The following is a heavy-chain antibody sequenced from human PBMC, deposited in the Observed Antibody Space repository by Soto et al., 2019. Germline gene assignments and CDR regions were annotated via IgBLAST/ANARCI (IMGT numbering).Heavy chain of an antibody. Sequence: PGESLKISCTGSGYSFSTYWIAWVRQMPGKGLEWMGIIYPGDSDTRYSPSFQGQVTISADTSTKTAYLQWSSLKASDTAIYFCARLPNLYSPYFDFWGQGTLVTVSS. CDR2: IYPGDSDT. J-gene: IGHJ4*02. CDR3: ARLPNLYSPYFDF. V-gene: IGHV5-51*01. CDR1: GYSFSTYW. D-gene: IGHD1-26*01.